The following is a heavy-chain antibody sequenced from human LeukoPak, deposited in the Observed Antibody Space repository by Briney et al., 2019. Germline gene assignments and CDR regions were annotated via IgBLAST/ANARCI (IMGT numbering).Heavy chain of an antibody. Sequence: GGSLRLSCAASGFTFDDYAMHWVRQAPGKGLEWVSLIRGDGGSTYYADSVKGRFTISRDNSKHSLYLQMNSLRTEDTALYYCAKDPTRITMVRGVEKLDYWGQGTLVTVSS. CDR1: GFTFDDYA. V-gene: IGHV3-43*02. D-gene: IGHD3-10*01. J-gene: IGHJ4*02. CDR3: AKDPTRITMVRGVEKLDY. CDR2: IRGDGGST.